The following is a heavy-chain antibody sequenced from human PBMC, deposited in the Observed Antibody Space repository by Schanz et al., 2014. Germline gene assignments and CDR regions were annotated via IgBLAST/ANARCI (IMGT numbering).Heavy chain of an antibody. V-gene: IGHV3-11*04. J-gene: IGHJ1*01. CDR1: GFTFSDHY. D-gene: IGHD3-10*01. CDR3: ASGVHVSSLQKGLQF. CDR2: ISHSGGSK. Sequence: GQLVESGGGVVQPGRSLRLSCAAYGFTFSDHYMDWVRQAPGKGLEWVSSISHSGGSKYYADSVKGRFTISRDNAKNSVSLQMRRLRVEDTAVYYCASGVHVSSLQKGLQFWGRGTLVIVSS.